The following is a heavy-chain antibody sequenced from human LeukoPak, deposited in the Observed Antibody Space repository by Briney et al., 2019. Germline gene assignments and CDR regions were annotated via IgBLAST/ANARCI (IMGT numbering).Heavy chain of an antibody. Sequence: ASVKVSCKASGYTFTGYYMHWVRQAPGQGLEWMGWINPNSGGTNYAQKFQGRVTMTRDTSISTAYMELSRLRSDDTAVYYCAREGASGSYLLNYWGQGTLVTVSS. CDR3: AREGASGSYLLNY. J-gene: IGHJ4*02. V-gene: IGHV1-2*02. CDR1: GYTFTGYY. D-gene: IGHD1-26*01. CDR2: INPNSGGT.